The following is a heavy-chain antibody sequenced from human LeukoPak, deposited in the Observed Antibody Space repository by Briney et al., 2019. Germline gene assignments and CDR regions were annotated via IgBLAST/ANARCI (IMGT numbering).Heavy chain of an antibody. CDR3: AKDMGTFGSGWYGGYFDY. J-gene: IGHJ4*02. CDR1: GFTFSSYA. Sequence: PGGSLRLSCAASGFTFSSYAMHWVRQAPGKGLEWVAVISYDGSNKYYADSVKGRFTISRDNSKNTLYLEMNSLRAEDTAVYYCAKDMGTFGSGWYGGYFDYWGQGTLVTVSS. D-gene: IGHD6-19*01. V-gene: IGHV3-30*04. CDR2: ISYDGSNK.